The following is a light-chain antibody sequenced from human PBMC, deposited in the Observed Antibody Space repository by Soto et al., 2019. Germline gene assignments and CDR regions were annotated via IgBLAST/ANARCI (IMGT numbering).Light chain of an antibody. CDR3: QRYDSSPT. Sequence: EIVLTQSPGTLSLSPGERATLSCRASQSISSRYLAWYQQKPGQAPRLLMYGVSSRGTGNPDRFSGSGSGTDFTLTISRLEPEDVAVYQCQRYDSSPTFGQGTKVDIK. CDR2: GVS. J-gene: IGKJ1*01. V-gene: IGKV3-20*01. CDR1: QSISSRY.